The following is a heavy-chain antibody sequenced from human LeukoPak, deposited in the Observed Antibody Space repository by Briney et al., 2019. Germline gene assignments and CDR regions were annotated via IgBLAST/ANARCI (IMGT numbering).Heavy chain of an antibody. Sequence: GGSLRLSCAASGFTVSSNYMSWVRQAPGKGLEWVSVIYSGGSTYYADSVKGRFTISRDNSKNTLYLQMNSLRAEDTAVYYCAKGYGDYDFWSGYPYYFDYWGQGTLVTVSS. D-gene: IGHD3-3*01. CDR2: IYSGGST. CDR3: AKGYGDYDFWSGYPYYFDY. CDR1: GFTVSSNY. V-gene: IGHV3-53*01. J-gene: IGHJ4*02.